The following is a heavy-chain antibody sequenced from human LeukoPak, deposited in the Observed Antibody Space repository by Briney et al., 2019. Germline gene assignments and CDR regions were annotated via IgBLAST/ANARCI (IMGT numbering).Heavy chain of an antibody. Sequence: PGGSLRLSCAASGFTLSSYSMNWVRQAPGKGLEWVSYISSSSGTIYYADSVKGRFTISRDNAKNSLYLQMNGLRAEDTAVYYCARLAGIWFGEPDHDAFDIWGQGTMVTVSS. V-gene: IGHV3-48*01. CDR3: ARLAGIWFGEPDHDAFDI. J-gene: IGHJ3*02. CDR1: GFTLSSYS. D-gene: IGHD3-10*01. CDR2: ISSSSGTI.